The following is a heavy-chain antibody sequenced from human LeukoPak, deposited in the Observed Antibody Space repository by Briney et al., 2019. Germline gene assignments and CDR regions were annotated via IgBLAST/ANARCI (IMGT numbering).Heavy chain of an antibody. CDR2: IRSKAYGGTT. CDR3: TRWRWLQLPGDY. J-gene: IGHJ4*02. V-gene: IGHV3-49*03. D-gene: IGHD5-24*01. CDR1: GLTFSSFW. Sequence: GGSLRLSCAASGLTFSSFWMSWLRQAPGKGLEWVGFIRSKAYGGTTEYAASVKGRFTISRDDSKSIAYLQMNSLKTEDTAVYYCTRWRWLQLPGDYWGQGTLVTVSS.